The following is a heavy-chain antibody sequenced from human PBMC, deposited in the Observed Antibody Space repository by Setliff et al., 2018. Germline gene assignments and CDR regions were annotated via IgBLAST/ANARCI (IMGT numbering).Heavy chain of an antibody. J-gene: IGHJ6*03. Sequence: ASVKVSCKASGYTFTSYDINWVRQATGQELEWMGWMNPNSGNTGYAQKFQGRVTITRNTSISTAYMELSSLRSEDTAVYYCARGLGSYYYYYMDVWGKGTTVTVSS. D-gene: IGHD7-27*01. V-gene: IGHV1-8*03. CDR3: ARGLGSYYYYYMDV. CDR2: MNPNSGNT. CDR1: GYTFTSYD.